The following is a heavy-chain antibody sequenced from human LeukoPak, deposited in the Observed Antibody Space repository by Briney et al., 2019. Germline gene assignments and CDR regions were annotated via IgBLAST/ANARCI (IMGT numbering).Heavy chain of an antibody. D-gene: IGHD3-22*01. V-gene: IGHV4-39*07. CDR2: INHSGST. J-gene: IGHJ6*03. Sequence: PSETLSLTCTVSGGSISSTTYYWGWIRQPPGKGLEWIGGINHSGSTNYNPSLKSRVTISVDTSKNQFSLKLSSVTAADTAVYYCARGNWMYYYDSSGYQTHYYYYMDVWGKGTTVTVSS. CDR3: ARGNWMYYYDSSGYQTHYYYYMDV. CDR1: GGSISSTTYY.